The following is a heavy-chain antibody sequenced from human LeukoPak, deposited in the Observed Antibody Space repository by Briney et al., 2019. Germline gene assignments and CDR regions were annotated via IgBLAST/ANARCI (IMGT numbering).Heavy chain of an antibody. V-gene: IGHV4-59*08. D-gene: IGHD5-24*01. J-gene: IGHJ4*02. CDR3: ARQVEMATIWAFDY. Sequence: SETLSLTCTVSGGSISGYYWVWIRQPPGKGLEWIGYIYYSGNTNYNPSLKSRVTISVDTSKNQFSLKLSSVTAADTAVYYCARQVEMATIWAFDYWGQGTLVTVSS. CDR2: IYYSGNT. CDR1: GGSISGYY.